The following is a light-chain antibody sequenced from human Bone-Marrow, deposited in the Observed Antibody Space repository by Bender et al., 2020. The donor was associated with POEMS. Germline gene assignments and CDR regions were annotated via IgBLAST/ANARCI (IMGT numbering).Light chain of an antibody. Sequence: QSVLTQPPSASGTPGQSVIISCSETDSNFGGNKVNWYQHLPGTAPRLVVYSNYQRPSGVPARFSGSKSGTSASLAISDIQSEDEGDYYCSSWDDSLSGWVFGGGTKLTVL. V-gene: IGLV1-44*01. CDR2: SNY. J-gene: IGLJ3*02. CDR1: DSNFGGNK. CDR3: SSWDDSLSGWV.